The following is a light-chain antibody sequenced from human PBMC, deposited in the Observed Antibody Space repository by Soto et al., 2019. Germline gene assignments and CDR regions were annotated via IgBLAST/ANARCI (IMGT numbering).Light chain of an antibody. Sequence: ALTQPASVSGSPGQSITISCTGTSSDFGDYNYVSWYQHHPDKAPKLIIFGVSNRPSGVSNRFSASKSGNTASLTISGLQVDDEADYYCSSYAASRTRVFGTGTKVTVL. V-gene: IGLV2-14*01. CDR1: SSDFGDYNY. CDR2: GVS. CDR3: SSYAASRTRV. J-gene: IGLJ1*01.